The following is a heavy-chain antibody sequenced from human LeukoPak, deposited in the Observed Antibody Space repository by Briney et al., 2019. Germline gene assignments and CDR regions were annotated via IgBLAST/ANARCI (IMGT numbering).Heavy chain of an antibody. Sequence: SETLSLTCAVYGGSFSGYYWSWIRQPPGKGLEWIGEINHSGSTNYNPSLKSRVTISVDTSKNQFSLKLSSVTAADTAVYYCARRTGYYFDYWGQGALVTVSS. D-gene: IGHD7-27*01. CDR2: INHSGST. V-gene: IGHV4-34*01. CDR1: GGSFSGYY. CDR3: ARRTGYYFDY. J-gene: IGHJ4*02.